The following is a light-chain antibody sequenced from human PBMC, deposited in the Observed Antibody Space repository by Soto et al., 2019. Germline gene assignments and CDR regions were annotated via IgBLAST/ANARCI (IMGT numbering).Light chain of an antibody. Sequence: EIVLTQSPGTLSLSPGERGTLSCRASQSVSSSYLAWYQQKPGQAPRLLIQDASSRATGIPDRFSGSGSGTDFTLTISRLEPEDFAVYYCQQYGSSPLTFGGGTKVDI. CDR1: QSVSSSY. J-gene: IGKJ4*01. CDR2: DAS. CDR3: QQYGSSPLT. V-gene: IGKV3-20*01.